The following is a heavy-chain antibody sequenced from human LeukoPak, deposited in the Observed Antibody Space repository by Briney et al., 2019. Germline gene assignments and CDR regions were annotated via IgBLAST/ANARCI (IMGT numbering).Heavy chain of an antibody. CDR1: GGSISSDDYY. Sequence: SETLSLTCTVSGGSISSDDYYWGWVRQPPGNGLEWIGSIYYTGSTYYNPSLKSRVTISVDTSKNQFSLKLSSVTAADTAVYYCAREPLPLYNYDSSAKGSWFDPWGQGTLVTVPS. CDR3: AREPLPLYNYDSSAKGSWFDP. J-gene: IGHJ5*02. D-gene: IGHD3-22*01. V-gene: IGHV4-39*07. CDR2: IYYTGST.